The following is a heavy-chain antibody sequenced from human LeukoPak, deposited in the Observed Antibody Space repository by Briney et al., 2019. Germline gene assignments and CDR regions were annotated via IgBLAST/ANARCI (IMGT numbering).Heavy chain of an antibody. V-gene: IGHV3-21*06. Sequence: GGSLRLSCVASGLIFNTYSMNWVRQAPGKGLEWVSSISSSRGSYIYYGDSVRGRFTVSRDNAKNLLYLRMNSLRVEDTAVYYCARGTDGYNIDYWGQGTVVTVSS. CDR2: ISSSRGSYI. J-gene: IGHJ4*02. CDR1: GLIFNTYS. D-gene: IGHD5-24*01. CDR3: ARGTDGYNIDY.